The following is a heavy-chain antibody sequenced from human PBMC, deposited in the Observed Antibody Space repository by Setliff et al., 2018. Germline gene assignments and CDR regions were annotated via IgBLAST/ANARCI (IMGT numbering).Heavy chain of an antibody. V-gene: IGHV1-46*01. CDR2: INPSGGLT. CDR1: GYTLTNYY. D-gene: IGHD4-17*01. J-gene: IGHJ4*02. Sequence: QVSMTEASVKVSCKASGYTLTNYYMHWVRQAPGQGLEWMGIINPSGGLTRYAQKFQGRVTMTRDTSTSTVYMEVSSLRSEDTAVYYCASLDYGDYTGDYCGQGTLVTVSS. CDR3: ASLDYGDYTGDY.